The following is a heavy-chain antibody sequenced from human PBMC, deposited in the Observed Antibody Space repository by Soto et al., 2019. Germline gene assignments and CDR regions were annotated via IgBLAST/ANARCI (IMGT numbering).Heavy chain of an antibody. CDR2: IYYSGST. V-gene: IGHV4-59*01. J-gene: IGHJ4*02. D-gene: IGHD5-18*01. Sequence: SETLSLTCPVSGFYISSYYWSWIRQPPGKGLEWIGYIYYSGSTNYNPSLKSRVTISVDTSKNQFSLKLSSVTAADTAVYYCASGRGYSYGSFDYWGQGTLVTVSS. CDR1: GFYISSYY. CDR3: ASGRGYSYGSFDY.